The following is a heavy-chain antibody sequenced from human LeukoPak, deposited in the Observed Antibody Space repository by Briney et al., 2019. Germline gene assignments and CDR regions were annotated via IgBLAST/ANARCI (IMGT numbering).Heavy chain of an antibody. CDR2: IIPIFGTA. Sequence: GASVKVSCKASGGTFSSYAISWVRQAPGQGLEWMGGIIPIFGTANYAQKFQGRVTITADESTSTAYMELSSLRSEDTAVYYCARSWAEGCSSTSCYPDYWGQGTQVTVSS. D-gene: IGHD2-2*01. V-gene: IGHV1-69*13. CDR1: GGTFSSYA. CDR3: ARSWAEGCSSTSCYPDY. J-gene: IGHJ4*02.